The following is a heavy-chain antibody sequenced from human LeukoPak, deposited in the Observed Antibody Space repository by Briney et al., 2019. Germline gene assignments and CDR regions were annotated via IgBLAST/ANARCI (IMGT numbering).Heavy chain of an antibody. CDR1: GFTFAGCA. J-gene: IGHJ4*02. Sequence: GGPLRLSCAASGFTFAGCAMSWVRQAPGKGLEWVSTFGRSGAGTFYADSVKGRFTISRDNSKNTLYLQMNSLRAEDTAVYYCAKRDSSGSNYFAYWGQGALVT. CDR2: FGRSGAGT. D-gene: IGHD6-19*01. CDR3: AKRDSSGSNYFAY. V-gene: IGHV3-23*01.